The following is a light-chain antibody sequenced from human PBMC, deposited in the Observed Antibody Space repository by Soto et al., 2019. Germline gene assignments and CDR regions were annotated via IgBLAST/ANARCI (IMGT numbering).Light chain of an antibody. V-gene: IGLV2-11*01. J-gene: IGLJ1*01. CDR1: SSDVGGYNY. CDR2: DVS. Sequence: QSVLTQPRSVSGSPGQSVTISCTGPSSDVGGYNYVSWYQQHPGKAPKLMIYDVSERPSGVPDRFSGSKSGNTASLTISGLHAEDEADYCCCSDAVNFYVFGAGTKLTVL. CDR3: CSDAVNFYV.